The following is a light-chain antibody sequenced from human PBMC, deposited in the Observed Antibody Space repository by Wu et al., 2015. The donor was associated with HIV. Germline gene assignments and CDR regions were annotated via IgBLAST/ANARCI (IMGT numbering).Light chain of an antibody. J-gene: IGKJ3*01. CDR1: QSINSNY. CDR3: QQYGNSPLP. V-gene: IGKV3-20*01. CDR2: GTS. Sequence: EIVLTQSPGTLSLSPGERATLSCRASQSINSNYLAWYQQKPGQAPRLLIYGTSSRSTGISDRFSGSGSGTDFTLTIRRLEPEDFAVYYCQQYGNSPLPFGPGTKVDTK.